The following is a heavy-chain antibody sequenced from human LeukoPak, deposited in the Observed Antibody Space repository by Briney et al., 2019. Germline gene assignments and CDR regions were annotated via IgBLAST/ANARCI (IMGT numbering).Heavy chain of an antibody. CDR1: GFTFSSYS. CDR2: ISSSSSTI. V-gene: IGHV3-48*01. J-gene: IGHJ3*02. CDR3: AKDRTSMMEDAFDI. D-gene: IGHD3-22*01. Sequence: PGGSLRLSCAASGFTFSSYSMNWVRQAPGKGLEWVSYISSSSSTIYYADSVKGRFTISRDNSKNTLYLQMNSLRAEDTAVYYCAKDRTSMMEDAFDIWGQGTMVTVSS.